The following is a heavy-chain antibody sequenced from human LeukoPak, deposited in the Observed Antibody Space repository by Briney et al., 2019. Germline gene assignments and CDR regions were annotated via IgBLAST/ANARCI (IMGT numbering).Heavy chain of an antibody. Sequence: PSETLSLTCAVSGGSISSYYWSWIRQPPGKGVVWIGYIYYSGSTNYNPPLKSRVTISVDTSKNQFSLKLSSVTAADTAVYYCARRTIAAAGTGSWWFDPWGQGTLVTVSS. J-gene: IGHJ5*02. V-gene: IGHV4-59*08. CDR1: GGSISSYY. CDR3: ARRTIAAAGTGSWWFDP. CDR2: IYYSGST. D-gene: IGHD6-13*01.